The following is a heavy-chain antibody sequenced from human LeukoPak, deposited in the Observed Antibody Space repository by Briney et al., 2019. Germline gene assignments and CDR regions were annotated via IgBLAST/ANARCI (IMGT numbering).Heavy chain of an antibody. CDR2: ISSSGSTI. CDR1: GFTFSDYY. V-gene: IGHV3-11*04. Sequence: GGSLRLSCAASGFTFSDYYMSWIRQAPGKGLEWVSYISSSGSTIYYADSVKCRFTISRDNAKNSLYLQMNSLRAEDTAVYYCARAHYDFWSGYYEEYYYYYYYMDVWGKGTTVTVSS. J-gene: IGHJ6*03. D-gene: IGHD3-3*01. CDR3: ARAHYDFWSGYYEEYYYYYYYMDV.